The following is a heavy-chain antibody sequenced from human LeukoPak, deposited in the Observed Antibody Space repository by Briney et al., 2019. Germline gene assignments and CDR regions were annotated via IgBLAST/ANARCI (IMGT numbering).Heavy chain of an antibody. J-gene: IGHJ4*02. D-gene: IGHD2-2*01. V-gene: IGHV3-23*01. CDR2: ISPGGGTT. CDR3: ARVSILVVPGALDY. Sequence: GGSLRLSCAVSGFAFGSEAMSWVRQSPARGLEWVASISPGGGTTYYADYVKGRFTISRDNAKNSLYLQMNSLRAEDTAVYYCARVSILVVPGALDYWGQGIPVTVSS. CDR1: GFAFGSEA.